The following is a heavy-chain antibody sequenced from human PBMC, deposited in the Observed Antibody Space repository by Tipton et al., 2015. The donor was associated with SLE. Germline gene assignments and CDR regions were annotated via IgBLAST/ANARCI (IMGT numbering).Heavy chain of an antibody. CDR2: IYTSGST. CDR3: ARAGYYDSSGFDY. D-gene: IGHD3-22*01. CDR1: GGSISSGSYY. J-gene: IGHJ4*02. Sequence: TLSLTCTVSGGSISSGSYYWSWIRQPAGKGLEWIGYIYTSGSTNYNPSLKSRVTISVDTSKNQFSLKLSSVTAADTAVYYCARAGYYDSSGFDYWGQGTLVTVSS. V-gene: IGHV4-61*09.